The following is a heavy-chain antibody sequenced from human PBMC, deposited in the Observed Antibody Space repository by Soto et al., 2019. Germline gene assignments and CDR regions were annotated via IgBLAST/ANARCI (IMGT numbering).Heavy chain of an antibody. CDR1: GFSLNTGGVT. V-gene: IGHV2-5*02. CDR2: IYWDDGK. J-gene: IGHJ1*01. D-gene: IGHD3-10*01. Sequence: GPTLVNPTQTLTLTCVFSGFSLNTGGVTVGWIRQPPGKALEWVALIYWDDGKRYSPSLKSRLTITKETSRNQVVLTMTNVDPEDTATYFCAHSPAPRVYFQHWGEGTLVTVSS. CDR3: AHSPAPRVYFQH.